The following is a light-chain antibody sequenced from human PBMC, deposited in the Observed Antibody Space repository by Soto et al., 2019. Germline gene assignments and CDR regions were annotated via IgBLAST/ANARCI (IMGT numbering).Light chain of an antibody. CDR2: WAS. V-gene: IGKV4-1*01. CDR3: QQYYSTLTWT. CDR1: QSVVYSSNNKNY. J-gene: IGKJ1*01. Sequence: DIVMTQSPDSLAVSLGERATINCKSSQSVVYSSNNKNYLAWYQQKPGQPPKVLIYWASTRESGVTDRFSGSGSGTDFSLTISSLQAEDVAVYYCQQYYSTLTWTFGQGTKVEIK.